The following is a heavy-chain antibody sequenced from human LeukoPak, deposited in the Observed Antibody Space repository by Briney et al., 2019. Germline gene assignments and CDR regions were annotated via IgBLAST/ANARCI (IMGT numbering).Heavy chain of an antibody. J-gene: IGHJ4*02. CDR1: GYSISSGYY. Sequence: SETLSLTCTVSGYSISSGYYWGWIRQPPGKGLEWIGSIYHSGSTYYNPSLKSRVTISVDTSKNQFSLKLSSVTAADTAVYYCARVRRDGYNPYYFDYWGQGTLVTVSS. CDR2: IYHSGST. D-gene: IGHD5-24*01. V-gene: IGHV4-38-2*02. CDR3: ARVRRDGYNPYYFDY.